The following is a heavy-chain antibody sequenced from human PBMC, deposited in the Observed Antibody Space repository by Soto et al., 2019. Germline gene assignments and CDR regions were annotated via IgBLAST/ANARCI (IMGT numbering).Heavy chain of an antibody. D-gene: IGHD3-10*01. V-gene: IGHV3-23*01. CDR1: GFTFSSYA. Sequence: GGSLRLSCAASGFTFSSYAMSWVRQAPGKGLEWVSAISGSGGSTYYADSVKGRFTISRDNSKNTLYLQMNSLRAEDTAVYYCAKDLTFLGFGELFENDAFNIWGQGTMVTVSS. J-gene: IGHJ3*02. CDR2: ISGSGGST. CDR3: AKDLTFLGFGELFENDAFNI.